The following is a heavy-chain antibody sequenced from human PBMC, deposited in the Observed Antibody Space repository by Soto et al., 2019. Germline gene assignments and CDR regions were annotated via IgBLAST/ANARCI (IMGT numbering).Heavy chain of an antibody. CDR1: GYTFSSYY. D-gene: IGHD6-19*01. V-gene: IGHV1-46*03. CDR2: LNPSGGST. Sequence: QVQLVQSGAEVKKPGASVKVSCKASGYTFSSYYMPWVRQAPGQGLEWMGILNPSGGSTNYAQKWQGRVTMTRDTATSTVYMELSSLRSEDTAVDYCARASVSGRRFDYWGQGTLGTVSS. CDR3: ARASVSGRRFDY. J-gene: IGHJ4*02.